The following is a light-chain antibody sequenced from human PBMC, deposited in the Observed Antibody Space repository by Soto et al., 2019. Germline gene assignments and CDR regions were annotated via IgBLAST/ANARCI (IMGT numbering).Light chain of an antibody. CDR1: QSVSSSY. V-gene: IGKV3-20*01. Sequence: ILMTQSPATLSVSPWEIATLSCRASQSVSSSYLAWYQHKPGQAPRLLIYAASTRAAAVPDRFTGSGSGTDFALTISRLEPEDFGVYYCQQYGDSPLTSGPGTKVDIK. CDR3: QQYGDSPLT. J-gene: IGKJ3*01. CDR2: AAS.